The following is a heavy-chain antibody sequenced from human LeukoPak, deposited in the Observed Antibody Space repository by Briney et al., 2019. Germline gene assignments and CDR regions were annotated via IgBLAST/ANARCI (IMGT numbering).Heavy chain of an antibody. Sequence: PETLSLTCTVSGGSFSTYYWSWIRQPPGKGLEWIGYIYYSGSTNYNPSLKSRVTISVDTSKNQFSLKLSSVTAADTAVYYCARRITAAGRNNAFDIWGQGTMVTVSS. CDR3: ARRITAAGRNNAFDI. D-gene: IGHD6-13*01. CDR2: IYYSGST. V-gene: IGHV4-59*08. J-gene: IGHJ3*02. CDR1: GGSFSTYY.